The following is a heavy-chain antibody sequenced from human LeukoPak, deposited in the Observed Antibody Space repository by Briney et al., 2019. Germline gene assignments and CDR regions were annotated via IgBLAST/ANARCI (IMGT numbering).Heavy chain of an antibody. D-gene: IGHD2-2*01. CDR1: GYTFTSYG. CDR3: ARDLWDIVVVPAAPSDAFDI. V-gene: IGHV1-18*01. Sequence: ASVKVSCKASGYTFTSYGISWVRQAPGQGLELMGWISAYNGNTNYAQKLQGRVTMTTDTSTSTAYMELRSLRSGDTAVYYCARDLWDIVVVPAAPSDAFDIWGQGTMVTVSS. CDR2: ISAYNGNT. J-gene: IGHJ3*02.